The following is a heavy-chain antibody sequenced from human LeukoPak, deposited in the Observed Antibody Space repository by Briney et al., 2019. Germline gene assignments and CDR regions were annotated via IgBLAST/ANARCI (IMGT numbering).Heavy chain of an antibody. CDR3: ARGLRRFGELRSNLDY. D-gene: IGHD3-10*01. Sequence: SETLSLTCAVYGGSFSGYYWSWIRQPPGKGPEWIGEINHSGSTNYNPSLKSRVTISVDTSKNQFSLKLSSVTAADTAVYYCARGLRRFGELRSNLDYWGQGTLVTVSS. CDR1: GGSFSGYY. V-gene: IGHV4-34*01. J-gene: IGHJ4*02. CDR2: INHSGST.